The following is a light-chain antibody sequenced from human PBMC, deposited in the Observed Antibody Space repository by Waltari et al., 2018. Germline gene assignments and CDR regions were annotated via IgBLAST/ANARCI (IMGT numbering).Light chain of an antibody. CDR1: NIESKS. J-gene: IGLJ3*02. CDR3: QVWDDTTNSGV. Sequence: YVLTQPPSVSVAPGKTATLTGGGANIESKSVNWYQQKPGQAPVLVLFYDTDRPSGIPDRFSGSNSGNTATLTISWVEAGDEADYHCQVWDDTTNSGVFGGGTRLTVL. CDR2: YDT. V-gene: IGLV3-21*04.